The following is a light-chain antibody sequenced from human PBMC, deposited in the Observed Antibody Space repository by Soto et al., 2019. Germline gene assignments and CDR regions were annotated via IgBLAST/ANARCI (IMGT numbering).Light chain of an antibody. CDR2: GAS. CDR1: QSVSSTS. CDR3: QQYGSSLKT. V-gene: IGKV3-20*01. Sequence: EVVLPQSPGTLSLSTGERATLSCRASQSVSSTSFAWYHQKFGQTPRLLIYGASRRATGIPDRFSGSGSGTDFTLTISRLEPEDFAVYYCQQYGSSLKTFGQGTRVEI. J-gene: IGKJ5*01.